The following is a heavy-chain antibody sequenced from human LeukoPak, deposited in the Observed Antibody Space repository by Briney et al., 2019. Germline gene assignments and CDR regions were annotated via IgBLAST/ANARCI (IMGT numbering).Heavy chain of an antibody. J-gene: IGHJ6*02. CDR3: CTDGGPSSTSLV. CDR1: GFAPSKAW. V-gene: IGHV3-15*01. D-gene: IGHD2-2*01. Sequence: GGSLRLSCAVSGFAPSKAWVSSGAQAPGQGLEWVGRIKSETDGGTTDYAAPVKGRFTISRDDSKNTLYLQMNSLKTEDTAVYYCCTDGGPSSTSLVWGQGTTVTVSS. CDR2: IKSETDGGTT.